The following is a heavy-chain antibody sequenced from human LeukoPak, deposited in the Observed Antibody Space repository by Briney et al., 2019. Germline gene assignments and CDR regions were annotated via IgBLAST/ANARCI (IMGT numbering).Heavy chain of an antibody. CDR2: ISAYNGYT. V-gene: IGHV1-18*01. Sequence: GASVKVSCKASGYTFNSHGISWVRQAPGQGLECMGWISAYNGYTNYAQMLQGRVTMTTDTSTSTAYMELRSLRSDDTAVYYCARVDSSGYGPFDYWGQGTLVTVSS. CDR1: GYTFNSHG. J-gene: IGHJ4*02. D-gene: IGHD3-22*01. CDR3: ARVDSSGYGPFDY.